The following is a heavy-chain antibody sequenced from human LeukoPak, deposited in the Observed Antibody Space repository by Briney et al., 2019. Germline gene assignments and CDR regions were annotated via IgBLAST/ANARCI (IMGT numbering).Heavy chain of an antibody. D-gene: IGHD1-26*01. CDR3: ARSYSGSYYDY. J-gene: IGHJ4*02. Sequence: SETLSLTCAVYGGSFSGYYWSWIRQPPGKGLEWIGEINHSGSTNYNPSLKSRVTISVDTSKNQFSLKLSSVTAADTAVYYCARSYSGSYYDYLGQGTLVTVSS. CDR2: INHSGST. V-gene: IGHV4-34*01. CDR1: GGSFSGYY.